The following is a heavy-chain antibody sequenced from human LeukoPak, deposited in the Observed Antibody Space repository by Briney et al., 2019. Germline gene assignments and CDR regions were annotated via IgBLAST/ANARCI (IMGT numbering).Heavy chain of an antibody. V-gene: IGHV3-21*01. J-gene: IGHJ4*02. Sequence: GGSLRLSCAASGFSFSSYSMNWVRQAPGKGLEWVSSISSSSSYIYYADSVKGRFTISRDNAKNSLYLQMNSLRAEDTAVYYCARDHSGYDYVLDYWGQGTLVTVSS. CDR1: GFSFSSYS. CDR2: ISSSSSYI. CDR3: ARDHSGYDYVLDY. D-gene: IGHD5-12*01.